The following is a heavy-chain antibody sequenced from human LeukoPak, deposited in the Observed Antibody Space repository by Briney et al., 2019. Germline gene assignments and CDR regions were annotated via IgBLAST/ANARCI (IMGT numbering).Heavy chain of an antibody. Sequence: PGGSLRLSCAASGFTFSSYGMHWVRQAPGKGLEWVAFIRYDGSNKYYADSVKGRFSISRDDLKNTLYLQMDTLRPEDTAVYYCAKDRWSEWHTVLGPGDYWGQGTLVTVSS. CDR1: GFTFSSYG. D-gene: IGHD4-17*01. V-gene: IGHV3-30*02. CDR2: IRYDGSNK. CDR3: AKDRWSEWHTVLGPGDY. J-gene: IGHJ4*02.